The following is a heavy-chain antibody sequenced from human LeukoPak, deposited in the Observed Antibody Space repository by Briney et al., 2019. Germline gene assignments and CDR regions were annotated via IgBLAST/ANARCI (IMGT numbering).Heavy chain of an antibody. J-gene: IGHJ4*02. CDR3: ARERVAATNGFDY. CDR2: IYTCGST. Sequence: PSETLSLTCTVSGGSISSGSYYWSWIRQPAGKGLEWIGRIYTCGSTNYNPSLKSRVTISVDTSKNQFSLKLSSVTAADTAVYYCARERVAATNGFDYWGQGTLVTVSS. CDR1: GGSISSGSYY. V-gene: IGHV4-61*02. D-gene: IGHD2-15*01.